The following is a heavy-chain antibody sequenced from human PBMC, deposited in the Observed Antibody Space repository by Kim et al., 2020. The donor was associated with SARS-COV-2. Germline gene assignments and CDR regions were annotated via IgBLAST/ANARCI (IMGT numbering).Heavy chain of an antibody. CDR2: INHSGST. CDR3: ARAGYSGSYFRS. D-gene: IGHD1-26*01. CDR1: GGSFRGYY. J-gene: IGHJ4*02. Sequence: SETLSLTCAVYGGSFRGYYWSWIRQPPGKGLEWIGEINHSGSTNYNPSLKSRVTISVDTSKNQFSLKLSSVTAADTAVYYCARAGYSGSYFRSWGQGTLVTVSS. V-gene: IGHV4-34*01.